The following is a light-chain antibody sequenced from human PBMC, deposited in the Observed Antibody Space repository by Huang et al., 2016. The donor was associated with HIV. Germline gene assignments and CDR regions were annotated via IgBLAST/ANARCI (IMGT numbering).Light chain of an antibody. CDR2: KSS. V-gene: IGKV1-5*03. J-gene: IGKJ1*01. CDR3: QQYNTFWT. Sequence: DIQMTQSPSILSASVGDRVTITCRASQSVSSGLAWYQQKAGKPPKRLIYKSSTLESEVPSRYSGSGSETEFTLTISSLQPDDFATYYCQQYNTFWTFGQGTKV. CDR1: QSVSSG.